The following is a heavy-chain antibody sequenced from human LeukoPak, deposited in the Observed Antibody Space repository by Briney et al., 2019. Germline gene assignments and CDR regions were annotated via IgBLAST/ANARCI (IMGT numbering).Heavy chain of an antibody. J-gene: IGHJ2*01. D-gene: IGHD6-13*01. CDR3: ARHKGRGSSWYNTRYFDL. V-gene: IGHV4-61*05. CDR1: GGSISSSSYY. Sequence: SETLSLTCTVSGGSISSSSYYWGWIRQPPGKGLEWIGYIYYSGSTNYNPSLKSRVTISVDTSKNQFSLKLSSVTAADTAVYYCARHKGRGSSWYNTRYFDLWGRGTLVTVSS. CDR2: IYYSGST.